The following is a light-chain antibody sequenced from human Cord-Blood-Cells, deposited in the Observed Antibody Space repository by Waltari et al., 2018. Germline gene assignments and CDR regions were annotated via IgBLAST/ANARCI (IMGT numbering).Light chain of an antibody. CDR1: QSVSSN. Sequence: IVMTQSPATLPVSPVGRPTLSCRASQSVSSNLAWYQQNPGQAPRLLIYGASTRATGIPARFSGSGSGTEFTLTISSLQSEDFAVYYCQQHNNWPLTFGGGTKVEIK. V-gene: IGKV3-15*01. CDR3: QQHNNWPLT. CDR2: GAS. J-gene: IGKJ4*01.